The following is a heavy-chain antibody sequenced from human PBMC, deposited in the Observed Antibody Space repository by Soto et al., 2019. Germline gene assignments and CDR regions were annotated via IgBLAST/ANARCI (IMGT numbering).Heavy chain of an antibody. CDR1: GGSISSSSYN. D-gene: IGHD3-10*01. V-gene: IGHV4-39*01. CDR2: IYYSGST. J-gene: IGHJ4*02. CDR3: ATPWFGDGDY. Sequence: QLQLQESGPGLVKPSETLSLTCTVSGGSISSSSYNWGWIRQPPGKGLEWIGSIYYSGSTHYNPSLKSRVTISVDTSKNQFSLKLSSVTAADTAVYYCATPWFGDGDYWGQGTLVTVSS.